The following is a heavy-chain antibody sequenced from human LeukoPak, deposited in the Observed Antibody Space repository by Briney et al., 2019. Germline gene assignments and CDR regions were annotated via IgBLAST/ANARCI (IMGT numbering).Heavy chain of an antibody. V-gene: IGHV1-2*06. Sequence: ASVKVSCKTSGYTFTNYYMHWVRQAPGQGLEWMGRINPNSGDTNYAQKFQGRVTMTRDTSITTAYLELSGLRSDNTALFYCAREATTLPSPLGYWGQGTLVTVSS. CDR3: AREATTLPSPLGY. D-gene: IGHD4-17*01. J-gene: IGHJ4*02. CDR2: INPNSGDT. CDR1: GYTFTNYY.